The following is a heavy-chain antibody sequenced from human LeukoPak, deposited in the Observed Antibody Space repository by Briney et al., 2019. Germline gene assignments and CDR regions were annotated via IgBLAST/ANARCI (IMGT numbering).Heavy chain of an antibody. J-gene: IGHJ4*02. V-gene: IGHV1-18*01. CDR2: ISAYNGNT. CDR1: GYTFTSYG. CDR3: ARDSTRSIAAAGNY. Sequence: ASVKVSCKASGYTFTSYGISWVRQAPGQGLEWMGWISAYNGNTNYAQKLQGRVTMTTDTSTSTAYMELRSLRSDGTAVYYCARDSTRSIAAAGNYWGQGTLVTVSS. D-gene: IGHD6-13*01.